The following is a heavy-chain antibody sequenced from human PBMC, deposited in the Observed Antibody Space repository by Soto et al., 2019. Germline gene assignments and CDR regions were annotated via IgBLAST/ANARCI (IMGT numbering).Heavy chain of an antibody. CDR2: ISGSGGST. D-gene: IGHD1-26*01. J-gene: IGHJ4*02. CDR1: GFTFSSYA. V-gene: IGHV3-23*01. Sequence: EVQLLESGGGLVQPGGSLRLSCAASGFTFSSYAMSWVRQAPGKGLEWVSSISGSGGSTYYADSVKGRFTISRDNSKNTLYLQMNSLRAEDTAVYYCARDWQVGATYSDYWGQGTLVTVSS. CDR3: ARDWQVGATYSDY.